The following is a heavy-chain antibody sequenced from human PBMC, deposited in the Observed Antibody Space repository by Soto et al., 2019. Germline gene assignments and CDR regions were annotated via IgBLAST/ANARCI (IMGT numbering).Heavy chain of an antibody. D-gene: IGHD5-18*01. V-gene: IGHV4-59*08. CDR1: GGSISSYY. Sequence: PSETLSLTCTVSGGSISSYYWSWIRQPPGKGLEWIGEIYYSGNTKYNPSLKSRVTISVDTSKNQFSLKLSSVTAADTAVYYCATQAVLQQIFGYWGLGNLVTVS. CDR2: IYYSGNT. J-gene: IGHJ4*02. CDR3: ATQAVLQQIFGY.